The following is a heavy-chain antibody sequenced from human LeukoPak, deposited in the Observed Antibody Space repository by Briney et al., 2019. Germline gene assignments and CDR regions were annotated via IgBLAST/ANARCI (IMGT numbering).Heavy chain of an antibody. V-gene: IGHV4-4*07. J-gene: IGHJ5*01. CDR3: ARSYSSSWYNLLGF. Sequence: SETLSLTCTVSGDPISSYYLNWIRQPAGKGLEWIGRIDISGSTNYNPSLKSRLTMSIDTSKNQFSLKLNSVTAADTAVYYCARSYSSSWYNLLGFWGQGTLVTVSS. CDR1: GDPISSYY. D-gene: IGHD6-13*01. CDR2: IDISGST.